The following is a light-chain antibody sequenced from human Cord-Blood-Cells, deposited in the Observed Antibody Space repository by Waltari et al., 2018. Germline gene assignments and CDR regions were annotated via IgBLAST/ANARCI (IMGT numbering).Light chain of an antibody. CDR3: QSYDSSLSGVV. J-gene: IGLJ2*01. Sequence: QSVLTQPPSVSGAPGQRVTISCTGSSSNIGAGYDVHWYHQLPGTAPKLLIYGNSNRPSGVPDRFSSSKSGTSASLAITGLQAEDEADYYCQSYDSSLSGVVFGGGTKLTVL. CDR2: GNS. V-gene: IGLV1-40*01. CDR1: SSNIGAGYD.